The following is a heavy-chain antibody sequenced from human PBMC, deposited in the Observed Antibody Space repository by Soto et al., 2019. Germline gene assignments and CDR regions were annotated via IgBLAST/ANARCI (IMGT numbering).Heavy chain of an antibody. CDR3: ARVLLWFGETYYFDY. Sequence: GASVKVSCKASGYTFTSYGISWVRQAPGQGLEWMGWISAYNGNTNYAQKLQGRVTMTTDTSTSTAYMELRSLRSDDTAVYYCARVLLWFGETYYFDYWGQGTLVTVSS. V-gene: IGHV1-18*01. CDR1: GYTFTSYG. J-gene: IGHJ4*02. CDR2: ISAYNGNT. D-gene: IGHD3-10*01.